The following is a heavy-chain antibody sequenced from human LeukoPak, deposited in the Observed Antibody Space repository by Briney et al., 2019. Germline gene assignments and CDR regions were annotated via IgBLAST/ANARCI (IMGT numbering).Heavy chain of an antibody. Sequence: GGSLRLSCGASGFSFSTYGVTWVRQAPGKGLEWVSGISGSGESTYYADSVKGRFTISRDNTKNTLSLQMNSLRAEDTAVYYCAKSGLSRFDYWGQGTLITVSS. CDR2: ISGSGEST. CDR3: AKSGLSRFDY. J-gene: IGHJ4*02. CDR1: GFSFSTYG. D-gene: IGHD4/OR15-4a*01. V-gene: IGHV3-23*01.